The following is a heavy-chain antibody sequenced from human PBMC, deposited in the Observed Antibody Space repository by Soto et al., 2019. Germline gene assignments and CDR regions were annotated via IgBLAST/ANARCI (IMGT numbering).Heavy chain of an antibody. J-gene: IGHJ5*02. D-gene: IGHD3-10*01. V-gene: IGHV3-64D*08. CDR3: SVLWFGESIAGWFDP. Sequence: GGSLRLSCSASGFTFSSYAMHWVRQAPGKGLEYVSAISSNGGSTYYADSVKGRFTISRDNSKNTLYLQMSSLRAEDTAVYYCSVLWFGESIAGWFDPWGQGTLVTVS. CDR2: ISSNGGST. CDR1: GFTFSSYA.